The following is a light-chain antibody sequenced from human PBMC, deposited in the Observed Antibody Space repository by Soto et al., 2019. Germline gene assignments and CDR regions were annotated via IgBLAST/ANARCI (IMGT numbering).Light chain of an antibody. CDR1: QSISSW. V-gene: IGKV1-5*03. Sequence: EIQMTQSPSTLAASVGDRVAITCRASQSISSWIAWYQQKPGKAPKLLIYQASSLQNGVPARFIGSGSGTEFTLTISSLQPDDFATYYCQHYNSYSEAFGQRTKVDIK. J-gene: IGKJ1*01. CDR3: QHYNSYSEA. CDR2: QAS.